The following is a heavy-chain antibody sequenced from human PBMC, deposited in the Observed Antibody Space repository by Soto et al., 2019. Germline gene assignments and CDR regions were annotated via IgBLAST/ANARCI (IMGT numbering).Heavy chain of an antibody. CDR2: ISAYNGNT. CDR1: GYTFTSYG. D-gene: IGHD6-19*01. V-gene: IGHV1-18*01. CDR3: ERAESTESSGWYPYYFDY. J-gene: IGHJ4*02. Sequence: QVQLVQSGAEVKKPGASVKVYCKASGYTFTSYGISCVRQAPGQGLEWMGWISAYNGNTNYAQKLQGGVTMTTDTSTITAYMELRSLRSDDTDVYYCERAESTESSGWYPYYFDYWFQGTLVTVSS.